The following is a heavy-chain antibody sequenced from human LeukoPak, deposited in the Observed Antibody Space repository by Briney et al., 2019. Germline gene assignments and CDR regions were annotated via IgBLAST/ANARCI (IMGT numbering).Heavy chain of an antibody. Sequence: GGSLRLSCAASGFTVSSNYMSWVRQAPGKGLEWVSVFYSGGSTYYADSVKGRFTISRDNSKNTLYLQMNSLRAEDTAVYYCARSKWVSHFDYWGQGTLVTVSS. V-gene: IGHV3-53*01. CDR3: ARSKWVSHFDY. CDR2: FYSGGST. D-gene: IGHD1-26*01. CDR1: GFTVSSNY. J-gene: IGHJ4*02.